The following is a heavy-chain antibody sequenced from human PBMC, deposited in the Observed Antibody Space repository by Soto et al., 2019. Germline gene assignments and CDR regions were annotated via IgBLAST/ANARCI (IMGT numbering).Heavy chain of an antibody. V-gene: IGHV1-2*04. CDR2: INPNSGVT. J-gene: IGHJ6*03. D-gene: IGHD5-12*01. Sequence: QVQLVQSGAEVKKPGASVTVSCRSSGDTFTDYYMHWVGQAPGQGLEWMGWINPNSGVTKYAQKFQGWVTMTRDTSIRTVYMQLSRLRSDDTAVYYCARESGGATATLDYYYFYMDVWGTGTTVTVSS. CDR3: ARESGGATATLDYYYFYMDV. CDR1: GDTFTDYY.